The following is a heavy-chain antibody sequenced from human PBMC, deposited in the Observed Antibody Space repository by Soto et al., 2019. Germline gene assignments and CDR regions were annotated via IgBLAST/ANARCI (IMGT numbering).Heavy chain of an antibody. Sequence: GASVKVSCKASGYTFTSYDINWVRQATGQGLEWMGWMNPNSGNTGYAQKFQGRVTMTRNTSISTAYMELSSLRSEDTAVYYCARGPRGPLQLWSPLYYYYGMDVWGQGTTVTVSS. CDR3: ARGPRGPLQLWSPLYYYYGMDV. V-gene: IGHV1-8*01. D-gene: IGHD5-18*01. CDR1: GYTFTSYD. CDR2: MNPNSGNT. J-gene: IGHJ6*02.